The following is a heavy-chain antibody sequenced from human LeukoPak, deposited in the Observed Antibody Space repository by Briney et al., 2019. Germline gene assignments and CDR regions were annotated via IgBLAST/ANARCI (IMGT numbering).Heavy chain of an antibody. CDR1: GGSISPHY. Sequence: SETLSLTCTVSGGSISPHYWSWIRQPPGKGLEWIGYIYYSGSTNYNPSLKSRVTISVDTSKNQFSLKLSSVTAADTAVYYCARVGGTTLYYYYGMDVWGQGTTVTVSS. CDR3: ARVGGTTLYYYYGMDV. CDR2: IYYSGST. D-gene: IGHD1-7*01. V-gene: IGHV4-59*11. J-gene: IGHJ6*02.